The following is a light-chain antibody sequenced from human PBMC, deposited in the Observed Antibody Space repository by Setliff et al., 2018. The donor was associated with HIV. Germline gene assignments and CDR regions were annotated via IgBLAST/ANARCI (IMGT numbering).Light chain of an antibody. V-gene: IGLV3-1*01. CDR2: QDN. CDR1: KLGDKY. CDR3: QAWDSSIFYV. J-gene: IGLJ1*01. Sequence: SYELTQPPSVSVSPGQTATITCSGDKLGDKYACWYQQKPGQSPVLVIYQDNKRPSGIPERFSGSNSGNTATLTISGTQAMDEADYYCQAWDSSIFYVFGSGTKV.